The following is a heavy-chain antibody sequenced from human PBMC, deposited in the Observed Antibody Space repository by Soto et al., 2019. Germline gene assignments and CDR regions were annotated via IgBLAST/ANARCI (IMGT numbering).Heavy chain of an antibody. CDR3: ARVSRYWNYVRWFDP. V-gene: IGHV4-59*01. CDR1: GGSISSYY. D-gene: IGHD1-7*01. CDR2: IYYSGST. J-gene: IGHJ5*02. Sequence: TSETLSLTCTVAGGSISSYYWSWIRQPPGKGLEWIGYIYYSGSTNYNPSLKSRVTISVDTSKNQFSLKLSSVTAADTAVYYCARVSRYWNYVRWFDPWGQGTLVTVSS.